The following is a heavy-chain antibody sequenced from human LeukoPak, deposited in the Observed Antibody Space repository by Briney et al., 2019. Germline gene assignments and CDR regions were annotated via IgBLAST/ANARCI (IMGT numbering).Heavy chain of an antibody. J-gene: IGHJ4*02. CDR2: IYRSGST. CDR3: ARGGGFYGSGTTHFDY. Sequence: SETLSLTCTVSGGSISSYYWSWIRQPPGKGLEWIGYIYRSGSTLYNPSLKSRVSITIDKSKNQFSLKLNSVTAADTAFYFCARGGGFYGSGTTHFDYWGQGALVTVSS. CDR1: GGSISSYY. V-gene: IGHV4-59*12. D-gene: IGHD3-10*01.